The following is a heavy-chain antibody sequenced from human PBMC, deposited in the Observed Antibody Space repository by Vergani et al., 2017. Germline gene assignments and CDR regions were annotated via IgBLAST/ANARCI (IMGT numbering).Heavy chain of an antibody. J-gene: IGHJ5*02. V-gene: IGHV4-4*07. D-gene: IGHD6-19*01. Sequence: QVQLQESGPGLVKPSETLSLTCTVSGGSISSYYWSWIRQPAGKGLEWIGRIYTSGSTNYNPSLKSRVTMSVDTSKNQFSLKLSSVTAADTAVYYCARGLPLAEYSSGWYGNWFDPWGQGTLVTVSS. CDR3: ARGLPLAEYSSGWYGNWFDP. CDR1: GGSISSYY. CDR2: IYTSGST.